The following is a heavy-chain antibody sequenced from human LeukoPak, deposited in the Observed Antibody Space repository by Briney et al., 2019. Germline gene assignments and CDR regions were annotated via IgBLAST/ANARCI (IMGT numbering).Heavy chain of an antibody. V-gene: IGHV4-34*01. CDR3: ARRSSGHYLAYYFDY. J-gene: IGHJ4*02. Sequence: SETLSLTCAVYGGSFSGYYWSWIRQPPGKGLEWIGEINHSGSTNYNPSLKSRVTISVDTSKNQFSLKLSPVTAADTAVYYCARRSSGHYLAYYFDYWGQGTLVTVSS. D-gene: IGHD3-22*01. CDR2: INHSGST. CDR1: GGSFSGYY.